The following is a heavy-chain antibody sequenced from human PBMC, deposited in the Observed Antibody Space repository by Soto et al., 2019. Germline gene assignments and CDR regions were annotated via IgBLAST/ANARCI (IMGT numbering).Heavy chain of an antibody. V-gene: IGHV4-34*02. D-gene: IGHD3-10*01. Sequence: QVQLQQWGAGLLKPSETLSLTCAVTVGSFSDYHWSRIRQPPGKGLEWIGEIDHSGTTTDKPSLTSRVSMSVDASKDQFSQNLVSVTDAETAIYYCTRETWVRGAFDIWGQGTLVSVSS. CDR1: VGSFSDYH. CDR2: IDHSGTT. J-gene: IGHJ3*02. CDR3: TRETWVRGAFDI.